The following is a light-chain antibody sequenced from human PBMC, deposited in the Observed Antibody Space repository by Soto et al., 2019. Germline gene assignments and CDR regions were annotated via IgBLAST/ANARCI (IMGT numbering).Light chain of an antibody. Sequence: QSVLPQPHSASGTPGQRVTISCSGSSSNIGSNTVNWYQQLPGTAPKLLIYRNNQRPSGVPDRFSVSKSGTSASLAISGLQSEDEADYYCSAWDDSLKVFGGGTKLTV. CDR2: RNN. CDR1: SSNIGSNT. J-gene: IGLJ2*01. CDR3: SAWDDSLKV. V-gene: IGLV1-44*01.